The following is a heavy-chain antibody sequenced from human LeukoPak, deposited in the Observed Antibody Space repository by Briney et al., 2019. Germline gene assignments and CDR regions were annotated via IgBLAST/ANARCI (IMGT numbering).Heavy chain of an antibody. D-gene: IGHD3-22*01. CDR1: GFTFSSYA. Sequence: GGSLRLSCAASGFTFSSYAMSWVRQAPGKGLEWVSAISGSGGSTYYADSVKGRFTISRDNSKNTLYLQMNSLRAEDTAVYYCAKAGPDYYDSSGYYYSFWDFDLWGRGTLVTVSS. CDR3: AKAGPDYYDSSGYYYSFWDFDL. CDR2: ISGSGGST. J-gene: IGHJ2*01. V-gene: IGHV3-23*01.